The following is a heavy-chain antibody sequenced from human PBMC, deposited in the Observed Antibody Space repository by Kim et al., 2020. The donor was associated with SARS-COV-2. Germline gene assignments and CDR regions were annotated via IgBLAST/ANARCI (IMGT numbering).Heavy chain of an antibody. Sequence: SADSVNGRCTISRDNAKHTLYLQMNSLRAEDTAVYYCASLGYCSSTSCDYWGQGTLVTVSS. J-gene: IGHJ4*02. V-gene: IGHV3-74*01. D-gene: IGHD2-2*01. CDR3: ASLGYCSSTSCDY.